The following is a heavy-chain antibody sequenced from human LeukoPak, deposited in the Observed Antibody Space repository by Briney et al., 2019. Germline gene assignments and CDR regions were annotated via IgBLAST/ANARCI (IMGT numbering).Heavy chain of an antibody. V-gene: IGHV1-8*01. CDR1: GYTFTSYD. J-gene: IGHJ4*02. Sequence: GASVSVSCKASGYTFTSYDINWVRQAPGQGLEWMGWMHPNSGNPVYAQKFQGRVTMTRNTSISTAYVELSSLRSEDTGVYYCARVWAAAGKYLFEYWGQGTLVTVSS. D-gene: IGHD6-13*01. CDR3: ARVWAAAGKYLFEY. CDR2: MHPNSGNP.